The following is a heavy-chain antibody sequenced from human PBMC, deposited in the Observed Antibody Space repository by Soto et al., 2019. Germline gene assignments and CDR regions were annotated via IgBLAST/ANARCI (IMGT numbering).Heavy chain of an antibody. CDR1: GFTFSNYA. D-gene: IGHD2-21*02. CDR2: ISSDGNSK. Sequence: PGGSLRLSCAASGFTFSNYAMHWVRQAPGKGLEWVVVISSDGNSKYYGDSVKGRFTISRDNSKNTLYLQMNSLRAEDTAVYYCARASGTMVPAIPFLSMSGFDPWGQGTLVTVSS. CDR3: ARASGTMVPAIPFLSMSGFDP. V-gene: IGHV3-30-3*01. J-gene: IGHJ5*02.